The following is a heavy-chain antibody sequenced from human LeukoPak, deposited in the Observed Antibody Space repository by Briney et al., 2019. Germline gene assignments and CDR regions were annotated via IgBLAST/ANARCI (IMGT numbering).Heavy chain of an antibody. V-gene: IGHV4-59*01. CDR3: ARGREYYYYMDV. J-gene: IGHJ6*03. CDR1: GGSISSYY. CDR2: IYYSGST. Sequence: HSETLSLTCTVSGGSISSYYRSWIRQPPGKGLEWIGYIYYSGSTNYNTSLKSRVTISVDTSKNQFSLKLSSVTAADTAVYYCARGREYYYYMDVWGKGTTVTVSS.